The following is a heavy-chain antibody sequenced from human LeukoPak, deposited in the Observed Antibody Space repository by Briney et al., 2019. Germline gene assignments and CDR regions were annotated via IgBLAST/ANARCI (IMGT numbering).Heavy chain of an antibody. J-gene: IGHJ3*02. V-gene: IGHV4-30-4*08. CDR2: IYYSGST. CDR3: ARAHSDFWSGYYTDHRAFDI. CDR1: GGSISSGDYY. Sequence: PSETLSLTCTVSGGSISSGDYYWSWIRQPPGKGLEWIGYIYYSGSTYYNPSLKSRVTISVDTSKNQFSLKLSSVTAADTAVYYCARAHSDFWSGYYTDHRAFDIWGQGTMVTVSS. D-gene: IGHD3-3*01.